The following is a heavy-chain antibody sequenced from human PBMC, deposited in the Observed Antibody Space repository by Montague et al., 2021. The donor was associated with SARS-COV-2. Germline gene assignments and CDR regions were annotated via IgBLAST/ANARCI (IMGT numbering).Heavy chain of an antibody. CDR3: AGEGIGRATTGFDY. Sequence: SLRLSCAASGFTFSSYGMHWVRQAPGKGLEWVAVIWYDGSNKYYADSVKGRFTISRDNSKNTLYLQMNSLRAEDTAVYYCAGEGIGRATTGFDYWGQGTMVTVSS. CDR1: GFTFSSYG. J-gene: IGHJ4*01. D-gene: IGHD1-26*01. V-gene: IGHV3-33*01. CDR2: IWYDGSNK.